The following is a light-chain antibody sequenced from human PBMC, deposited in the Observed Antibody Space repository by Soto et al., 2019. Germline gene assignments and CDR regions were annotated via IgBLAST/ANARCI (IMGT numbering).Light chain of an antibody. Sequence: EIVLTQSPGSLSLSPWEIATLSCRASQSVDNTHVAWYQQRPGQAPRLLIYDASNRATGIPDRFSGSGSGTDFTLTISRLEPEDFAVYYCQQYGSSGTFGQGTKVDNK. CDR3: QQYGSSGT. J-gene: IGKJ1*01. CDR2: DAS. CDR1: QSVDNTH. V-gene: IGKV3-20*01.